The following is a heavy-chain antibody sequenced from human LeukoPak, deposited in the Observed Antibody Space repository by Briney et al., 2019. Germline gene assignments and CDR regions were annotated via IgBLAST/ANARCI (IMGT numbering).Heavy chain of an antibody. CDR1: GFTFSSYS. D-gene: IGHD4-17*01. CDR3: ARAVYGFDAFDI. J-gene: IGHJ3*02. V-gene: IGHV3-48*02. Sequence: PGGSLRPSCAASGFTFSSYSMNWVRQAPGKGLEWGSYISSGSSTIYYADSVKGRFTISRDNAKNSLYLQMNSLRDEDTAVYYCARAVYGFDAFDIWGQGTMVTVSS. CDR2: ISSGSSTI.